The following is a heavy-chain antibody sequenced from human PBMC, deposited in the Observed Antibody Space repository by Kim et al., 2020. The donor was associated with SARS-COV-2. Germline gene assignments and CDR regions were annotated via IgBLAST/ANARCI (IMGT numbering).Heavy chain of an antibody. J-gene: IGHJ4*02. V-gene: IGHV4-59*01. D-gene: IGHD6-6*01. CDR3: ASSSSSSQPRYFDY. Sequence: NPPLKSRVTISVDTSKNPFSLKLSSVTAADTAVYYCASSSSSSQPRYFDYWGQGTLVTVSS.